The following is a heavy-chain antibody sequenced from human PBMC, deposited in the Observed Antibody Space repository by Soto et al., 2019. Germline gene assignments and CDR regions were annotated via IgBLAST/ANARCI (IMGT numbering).Heavy chain of an antibody. CDR2: IKSKSDGETA. J-gene: IGHJ4*02. Sequence: EVQLVESGGGSVNPGGSLRLSCAASGLTFSNVWMTWVRQAPGKGLEWVGRIKSKSDGETADVAAPVKARFTISRDDSKNTVFLEMNSLKSEDTALYYCAITAMINRDSSTSFDYWGRGTQVTVSS. V-gene: IGHV3-15*01. CDR1: GLTFSNVW. D-gene: IGHD5-18*01. CDR3: AITAMINRDSSTSFDY.